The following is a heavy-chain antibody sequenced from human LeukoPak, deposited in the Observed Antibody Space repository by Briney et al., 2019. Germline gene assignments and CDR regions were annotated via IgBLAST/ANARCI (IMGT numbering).Heavy chain of an antibody. J-gene: IGHJ3*02. V-gene: IGHV1-69*04. CDR2: IIPILGIA. Sequence: SVKVSCKASGGTFSSYAISWVRQAPGQGLEWMGRIIPILGIANYAQKFQGRVTMTRDTSTNTVYMELSSLTSDDTAMYYCARDLTNGGAFDIWGQGTMVTVSS. CDR3: ARDLTNGGAFDI. CDR1: GGTFSSYA. D-gene: IGHD1-1*01.